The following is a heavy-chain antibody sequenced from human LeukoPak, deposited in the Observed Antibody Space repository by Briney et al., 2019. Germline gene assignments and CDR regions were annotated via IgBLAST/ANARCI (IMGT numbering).Heavy chain of an antibody. CDR2: IYYSGST. CDR3: ARGPGVTNDAFDI. V-gene: IGHV4-59*01. J-gene: IGHJ3*02. CDR1: GGSISSYY. D-gene: IGHD3-10*01. Sequence: SETLSLTCTVSGGSISSYYWSWIRQPPGKGLEWIGYIYYSGSTDYNPSLKSRITISVDTSKNQFSLKLSSATAADTAVYYFARGPGVTNDAFDIWGQGTMVTVSS.